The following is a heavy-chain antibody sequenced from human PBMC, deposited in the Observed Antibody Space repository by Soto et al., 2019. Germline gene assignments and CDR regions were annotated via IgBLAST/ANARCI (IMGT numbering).Heavy chain of an antibody. Sequence: PSETLSLTCTVSGGSISSYYWSWIRQPPGKGLEWIGYIYYSGSTNYNPSLKSRVTISVDTSKNQFSLKLSSVTAADTAVYYCARVRASSGWDDAFDIWGQGTMVTVS. CDR2: IYYSGST. D-gene: IGHD6-19*01. CDR1: GGSISSYY. CDR3: ARVRASSGWDDAFDI. V-gene: IGHV4-59*01. J-gene: IGHJ3*02.